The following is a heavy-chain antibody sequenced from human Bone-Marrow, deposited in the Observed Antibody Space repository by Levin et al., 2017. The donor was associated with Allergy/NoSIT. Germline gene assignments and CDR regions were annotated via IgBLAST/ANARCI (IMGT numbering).Heavy chain of an antibody. V-gene: IGHV4-30-4*01. Sequence: KPSETLSLTCTVSGGSINNGDYYWGWIRQPPGQGLEWIGYIYYSGSTYYNPSLQSRAIISVDTSKNQFSLKLSPVTAADTAVYYCARVWYDSNAYSNHDAFDVWGQGTLVTVSS. CDR2: IYYSGST. CDR3: ARVWYDSNAYSNHDAFDV. CDR1: GGSINNGDYY. J-gene: IGHJ3*01. D-gene: IGHD3-22*01.